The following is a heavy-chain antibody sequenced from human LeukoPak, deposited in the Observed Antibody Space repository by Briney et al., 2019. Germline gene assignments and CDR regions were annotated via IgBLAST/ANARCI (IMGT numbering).Heavy chain of an antibody. CDR2: IYPGDSDT. CDR1: GYSFTSYW. Sequence: GESLKISCKGSGYSFTSYWIGWVRQMPGKGLEWMGIIYPGDSDTRYSPSFQGQVTISADKSISTAYLQWSSLKASDTAMYYCARRSTPVGNWYYFDYWGQGTLVTVSS. J-gene: IGHJ4*02. CDR3: ARRSTPVGNWYYFDY. V-gene: IGHV5-51*01. D-gene: IGHD4-23*01.